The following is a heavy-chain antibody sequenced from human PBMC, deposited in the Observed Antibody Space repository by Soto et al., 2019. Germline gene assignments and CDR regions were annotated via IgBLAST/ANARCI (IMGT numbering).Heavy chain of an antibody. Sequence: ASVQVSCKVSGYTLTELSMHWVRQAPGKGLEWMGGFDPEDGETIYAQKFQGRVTMTEDTSTDTAYMELSSLRSEDTAVYYCATQFVATLLQTHFDYWGQGTLVTVSS. V-gene: IGHV1-24*01. CDR2: FDPEDGET. CDR1: GYTLTELS. D-gene: IGHD5-12*01. J-gene: IGHJ4*02. CDR3: ATQFVATLLQTHFDY.